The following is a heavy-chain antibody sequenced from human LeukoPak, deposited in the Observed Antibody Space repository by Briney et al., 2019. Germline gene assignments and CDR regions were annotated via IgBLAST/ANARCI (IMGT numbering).Heavy chain of an antibody. CDR3: ARKYYCDSSGYYYDDSFDI. V-gene: IGHV1-2*06. CDR1: GYTFTAYC. CDR2: INPNSGGT. J-gene: IGHJ3*02. Sequence: ASLTVSCKASGYTFTAYCMRWVRQAPGQGLEWMGRINPNSGGTNYALNFQGRVTMTRDTSISTAYMELSRLRSDDTAVYYCARKYYCDSSGYYYDDSFDIWGQGTMVTVSS. D-gene: IGHD3-22*01.